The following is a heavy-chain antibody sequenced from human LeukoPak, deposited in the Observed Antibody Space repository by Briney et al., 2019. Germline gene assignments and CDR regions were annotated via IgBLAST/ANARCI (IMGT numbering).Heavy chain of an antibody. CDR2: INWNGSST. CDR3: ASAGPIGGPFAY. J-gene: IGHJ4*02. CDR1: GFTFDDYG. V-gene: IGHV3-20*04. D-gene: IGHD2-21*01. Sequence: GGSLRLSCAASGFTFDDYGMSWVRQAPGKGLEWVSGINWNGSSTGYADSVKGRFTISRDNAKNSLYLQMNRMRAEHTAVYLCASAGPIGGPFAYWGQGTLVTVSS.